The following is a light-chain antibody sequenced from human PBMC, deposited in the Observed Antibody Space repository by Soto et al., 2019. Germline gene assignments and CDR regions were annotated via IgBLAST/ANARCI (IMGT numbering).Light chain of an antibody. CDR2: GAS. Sequence: VLTQSPGTLSLSPGERATLSCRASQSVSSSYLAWYQQKTGQAHRLLIDGASSRATGIPDRFSVSGSGTDVTLYIRSLVSDDFALYYCQQYGSSRTFGQGTNVGIK. CDR1: QSVSSSY. V-gene: IGKV3-20*01. CDR3: QQYGSSRT. J-gene: IGKJ1*01.